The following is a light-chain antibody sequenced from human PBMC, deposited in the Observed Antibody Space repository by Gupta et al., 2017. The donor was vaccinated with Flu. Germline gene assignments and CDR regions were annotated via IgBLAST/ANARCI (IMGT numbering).Light chain of an antibody. CDR1: QSISSY. Sequence: SLCASVGDMVTITCRASQSISSYLKWYQQKPGEAPKLLIDGASSWRGGVPSRFSGSGSGTEFTLTISRLQPEDFATYDCQQSHSTPWTFGQGTKVDIK. CDR3: QQSHSTPWT. J-gene: IGKJ1*01. V-gene: IGKV1-39*01. CDR2: GAS.